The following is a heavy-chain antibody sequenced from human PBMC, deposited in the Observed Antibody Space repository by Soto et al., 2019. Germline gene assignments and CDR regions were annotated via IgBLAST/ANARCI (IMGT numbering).Heavy chain of an antibody. V-gene: IGHV1-69*01. CDR2: IIPIFGTT. D-gene: IGHD2-2*01. J-gene: IGHJ6*02. Sequence: SVKVSCKAAGGXFSSYAFSWGRQAPXQGFEWMGGIIPIFGTTNYAQKFQGRVTITADESTSTAYMELSSLRSEDTAVYYCSSDADCSTSCYYYGMDVWGQGTTVTVXS. CDR3: SSDADCSTSCYYYGMDV. CDR1: GGXFSSYA.